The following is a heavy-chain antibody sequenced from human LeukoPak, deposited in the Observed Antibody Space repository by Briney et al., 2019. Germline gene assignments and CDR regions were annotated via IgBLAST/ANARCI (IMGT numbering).Heavy chain of an antibody. J-gene: IGHJ5*02. CDR1: GGSISTSSYY. CDR3: ARLIVVVTATWFDP. Sequence: SETLSLTCTVSGGSISTSSYYWGWIRQPPGKGLEWIGNIYYTGSTYYSPSLESRVTISVDTSKNQFSLKLSSVTAADTAVYYCARLIVVVTATWFDPWGQGTLVTVSS. V-gene: IGHV4-39*01. CDR2: IYYTGST. D-gene: IGHD2-21*02.